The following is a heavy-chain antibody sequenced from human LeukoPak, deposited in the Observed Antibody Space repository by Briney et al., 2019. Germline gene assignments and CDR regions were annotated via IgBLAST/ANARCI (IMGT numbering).Heavy chain of an antibody. D-gene: IGHD1-26*01. CDR3: ARATGSGRYGRLDY. CDR2: INSDGKIT. Sequence: GGSLRLSCAAPGFTFSDYYMSWIRQAPGKGLVWVSRINSDGKITIYADSVKGRFTISRDNAKNTLYLQMNSLRAEDTAVYYCARATGSGRYGRLDYWGQGTLVTVSS. V-gene: IGHV3-74*01. J-gene: IGHJ4*02. CDR1: GFTFSDYY.